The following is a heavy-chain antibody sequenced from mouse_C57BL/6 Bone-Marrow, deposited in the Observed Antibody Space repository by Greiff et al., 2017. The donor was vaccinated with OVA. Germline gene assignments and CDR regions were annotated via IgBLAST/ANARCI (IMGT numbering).Heavy chain of an antibody. D-gene: IGHD2-3*01. Sequence: EVKLQESGEGLVKPGGSLKLSCAASGFTFSSYAMSWVRQTPEKRLEWVAYISSGGDYIYYADTVKGRFTISRDNARNTLYLQMSSLKSEDTAMYYCTRDRWLPLMDYWGQGTSVTVSS. CDR3: TRDRWLPLMDY. CDR1: GFTFSSYA. V-gene: IGHV5-9-1*02. CDR2: ISSGGDYI. J-gene: IGHJ4*01.